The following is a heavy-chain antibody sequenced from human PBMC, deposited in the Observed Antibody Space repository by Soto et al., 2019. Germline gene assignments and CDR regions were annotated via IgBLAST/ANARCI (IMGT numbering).Heavy chain of an antibody. V-gene: IGHV4-31*03. CDR2: IYYSGST. CDR1: GGSISSGVYY. CDR3: ARGGDYYGSGSYWFDP. Sequence: LSLTCTVSGGSISSGVYYWSWIRQHPGKGLEWIGYIYYSGSTYYNPSLKSRVTISVDTSKNQFSLKLSSVTAADTAVYYCARGGDYYGSGSYWFDPWGQGTLVTVSS. J-gene: IGHJ5*02. D-gene: IGHD3-10*01.